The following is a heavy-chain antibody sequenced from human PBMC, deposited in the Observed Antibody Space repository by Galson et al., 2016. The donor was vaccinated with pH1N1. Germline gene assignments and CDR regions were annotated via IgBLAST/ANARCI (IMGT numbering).Heavy chain of an antibody. J-gene: IGHJ3*02. CDR3: ARRLGHSFGYSLRDALDI. D-gene: IGHD5-18*01. CDR2: IWYEGINK. CDR1: GFTFTRHG. Sequence: SLRLSCAASGFTFTRHGMHWVRQAPGKGLEWVAVIWYEGINKDYANSVRGRFTISRDNSKNTLYLQMNSLKASDTAMYYCARRLGHSFGYSLRDALDIWGQGTMVAVSP. V-gene: IGHV3-33*01.